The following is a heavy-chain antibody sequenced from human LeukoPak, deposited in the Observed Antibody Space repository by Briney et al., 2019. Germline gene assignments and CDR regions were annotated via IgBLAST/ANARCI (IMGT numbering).Heavy chain of an antibody. Sequence: GGSLRLSCAASGFTFSSYSMNWVRQAPGKGLEWVSSISSSSSYIYYADSVKGRFTISRDKAKNSLYLQMNSLRAEDTAVYYCARDDGGYYFDYWGQGTLVTVSS. D-gene: IGHD4-23*01. CDR3: ARDDGGYYFDY. J-gene: IGHJ4*02. CDR1: GFTFSSYS. V-gene: IGHV3-21*01. CDR2: ISSSSSYI.